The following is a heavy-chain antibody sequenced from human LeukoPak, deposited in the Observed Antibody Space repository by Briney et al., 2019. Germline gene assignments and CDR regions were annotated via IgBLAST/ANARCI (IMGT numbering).Heavy chain of an antibody. D-gene: IGHD3-22*01. CDR1: RFTFSSYW. CDR2: IKQDGSEK. V-gene: IGHV3-7*01. Sequence: GGSLRLSCAASRFTFSSYWMSWVRQAPGKGLEWVANIKQDGSEKYYVDSVKGRFTISRDNAKNSLYLQMNSLRAEDTAVYYCARDRDYDSSGYYYPMADWGQGTLVTVSS. CDR3: ARDRDYDSSGYYYPMAD. J-gene: IGHJ4*02.